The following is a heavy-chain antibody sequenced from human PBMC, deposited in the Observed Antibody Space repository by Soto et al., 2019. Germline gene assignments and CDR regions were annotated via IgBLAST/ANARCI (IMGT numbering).Heavy chain of an antibody. CDR1: GGSISSCGYY. Sequence: SETLSLTCTVSGGSISSCGYYWSWIRQHPGKGLEWIGYIYYSGSTYYNPSLKSRVTISVDTSKNQFSLKLSSVTAADTAVYYCARVYYDFWSGYYFPYYFDYWGQGTLVTVSS. CDR3: ARVYYDFWSGYYFPYYFDY. D-gene: IGHD3-3*01. CDR2: IYYSGST. J-gene: IGHJ4*02. V-gene: IGHV4-31*03.